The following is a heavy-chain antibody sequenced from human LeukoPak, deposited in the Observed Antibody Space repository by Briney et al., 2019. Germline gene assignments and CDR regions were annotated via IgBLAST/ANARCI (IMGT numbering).Heavy chain of an antibody. V-gene: IGHV4-34*01. CDR1: GGSFSGYY. J-gene: IGHJ4*02. D-gene: IGHD3-22*01. Sequence: PSETLSLTCAVYGGSFSGYYWSWIRQPPGKGLEWIGEINHSGSTNYNPSLKSRVTISVDTSKNQFSLKLSSVTAADTAVYYWARVGGDHFYYDSSGYYPSPFDYWGQGTLVTVSS. CDR2: INHSGST. CDR3: ARVGGDHFYYDSSGYYPSPFDY.